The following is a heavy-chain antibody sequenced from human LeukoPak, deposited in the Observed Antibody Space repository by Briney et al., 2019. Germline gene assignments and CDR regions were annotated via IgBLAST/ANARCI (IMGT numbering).Heavy chain of an antibody. V-gene: IGHV3-15*01. CDR2: IKSKTDGGTT. CDR1: GFTLRNAW. CDR3: TTLTMIVVVTTDAFDI. Sequence: GGSLRLSCAASGFTLRNAWMSWVRQAPGKGLEWVGRIKSKTDGGTTDYAAPVKGRFTISRDDSKNTLYLQMNSLKTEDTAVYYRTTLTMIVVVTTDAFDIWGQGTMVTVSS. J-gene: IGHJ3*02. D-gene: IGHD3-22*01.